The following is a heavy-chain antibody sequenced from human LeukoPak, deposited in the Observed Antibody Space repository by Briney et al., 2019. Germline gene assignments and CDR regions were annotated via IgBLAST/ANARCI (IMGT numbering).Heavy chain of an antibody. CDR1: GYTSTSYG. D-gene: IGHD6-19*01. J-gene: IGHJ3*02. CDR3: ARGSSGWYGDAFDI. Sequence: GASVKVSCKASGYTSTSYGISWVRQAPGQGLEWMGWISAYNGNTNYAQKLQGRVTMTTGTSTSTAYMELRSLRSDDTAVYYCARGSSGWYGDAFDIWGQGTMVTVSS. V-gene: IGHV1-18*01. CDR2: ISAYNGNT.